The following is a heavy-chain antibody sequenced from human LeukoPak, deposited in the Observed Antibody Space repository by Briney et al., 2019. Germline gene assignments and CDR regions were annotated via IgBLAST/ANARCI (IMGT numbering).Heavy chain of an antibody. CDR3: ARDGRTGSNYDFWSGSTYYYYYYMDV. Sequence: GGSLRLSCAASGFTFSSYSMNWVRQAPGKGLELVSSISSSSSYIYYADSVKGRFTISRDNAKNSLYLQMNSLRAEDTAVYYCARDGRTGSNYDFWSGSTYYYYYYMDVWGKGTTVTVSS. CDR2: ISSSSSYI. V-gene: IGHV3-21*01. CDR1: GFTFSSYS. J-gene: IGHJ6*03. D-gene: IGHD3-3*01.